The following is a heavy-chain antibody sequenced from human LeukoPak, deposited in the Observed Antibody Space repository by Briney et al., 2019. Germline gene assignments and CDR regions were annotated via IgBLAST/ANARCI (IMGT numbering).Heavy chain of an antibody. Sequence: PGGSLRLSCAASGFTFSSYYMTWVRQAPGKGLEWVANIKQDGSETFYVDSVKGRFTISRDNAKNSLYLQMNSLRPEDTAVYYCARLAVVVAAIYFDYWGQGTLVTVSS. V-gene: IGHV3-7*04. CDR1: GFTFSSYY. J-gene: IGHJ4*02. D-gene: IGHD2-15*01. CDR3: ARLAVVVAAIYFDY. CDR2: IKQDGSET.